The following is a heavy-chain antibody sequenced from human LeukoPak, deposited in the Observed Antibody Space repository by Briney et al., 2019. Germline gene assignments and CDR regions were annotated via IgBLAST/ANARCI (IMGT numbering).Heavy chain of an antibody. Sequence: PGGSLRLSCAASGFTFSSYAMSWVRQAPGKGKEWDSAISGSGGSTYYAESVKGRLTISRDNTKNTLYLQMNSLRAEDTAVYYCAKTVRGVSLFDFWGQGTLVTVSS. CDR2: ISGSGGST. CDR1: GFTFSSYA. V-gene: IGHV3-23*01. D-gene: IGHD3-10*01. CDR3: AKTVRGVSLFDF. J-gene: IGHJ4*02.